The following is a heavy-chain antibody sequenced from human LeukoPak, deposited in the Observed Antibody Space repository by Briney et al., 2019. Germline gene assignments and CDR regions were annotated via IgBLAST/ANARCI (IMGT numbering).Heavy chain of an antibody. CDR1: GFTFSSYA. D-gene: IGHD1-26*01. Sequence: GWSLRLSCAASGFTFSSYAMHWVRQAPGKGLEWVAVISYDGSNKYYADSVKGRFTISRDNSKNTLYLQMNSLRAEDTAVYYCARDQWELPGYWGQGTLVTVSS. J-gene: IGHJ4*02. V-gene: IGHV3-30-3*01. CDR3: ARDQWELPGY. CDR2: ISYDGSNK.